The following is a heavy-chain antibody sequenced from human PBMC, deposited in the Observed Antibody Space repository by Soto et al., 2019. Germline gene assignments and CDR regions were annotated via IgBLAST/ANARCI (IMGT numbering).Heavy chain of an antibody. Sequence: SQTLSLTCAISGDSVSNNSVAWNWVRQSPSRGLEWLGRTYYRSKWHYDYAPSVRSRITINPDTSKNHFSLQFNSVSPEDAAVYYCARTLRGRGVKYFDDWGQGTLVTVSS. CDR3: ARTLRGRGVKYFDD. CDR2: TYYRSKWHY. CDR1: GDSVSNNSVA. V-gene: IGHV6-1*01. J-gene: IGHJ4*02. D-gene: IGHD3-10*01.